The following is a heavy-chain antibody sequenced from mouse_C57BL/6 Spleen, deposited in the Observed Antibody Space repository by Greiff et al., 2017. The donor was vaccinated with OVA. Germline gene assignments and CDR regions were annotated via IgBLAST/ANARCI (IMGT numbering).Heavy chain of an antibody. CDR1: GFSLTSYG. J-gene: IGHJ1*03. CDR3: ARNSDYYGSSFDV. V-gene: IGHV2-2*01. Sequence: QVQLQQSGPGLVQPSQSLSITCTVSGFSLTSYGVHWVRQSPGKGLEWLGVLWSGGSTDYNAAFISRLSISKDNSKSQVFFKMNSLQADDTAIYYCARNSDYYGSSFDVWGTGTTVTVSS. D-gene: IGHD1-1*01. CDR2: LWSGGST.